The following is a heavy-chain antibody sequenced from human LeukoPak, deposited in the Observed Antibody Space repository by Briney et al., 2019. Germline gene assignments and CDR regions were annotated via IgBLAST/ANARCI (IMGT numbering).Heavy chain of an antibody. CDR1: GFTFSSYW. D-gene: IGHD3-3*01. V-gene: IGHV3-30-3*01. CDR3: ARVGTSFDFWSGYQDDY. J-gene: IGHJ4*02. CDR2: ISDDGSNK. Sequence: GGSLRLSCAASGFTFSSYWMNWVRQAPGMGLEWVAVISDDGSNKYYADSVKGRFTISRDNSKNTLYLQMNSLRSEDTAMYYCARVGTSFDFWSGYQDDYWGQGTLVTVSS.